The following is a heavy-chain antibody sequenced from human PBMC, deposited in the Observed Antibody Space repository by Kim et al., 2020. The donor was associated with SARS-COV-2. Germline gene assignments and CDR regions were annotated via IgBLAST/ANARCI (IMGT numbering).Heavy chain of an antibody. V-gene: IGHV1-69*04. CDR2: IIPILGIA. D-gene: IGHD5-12*01. CDR3: ARDRITARRGYSGYDTYYYGMDV. J-gene: IGHJ6*02. Sequence: SVKVSCKASGGTFSSYAISWVRQAPGQGLEWMGRIIPILGIANYAQKFQCRVTITADKSTSTAYMELSSLRSEDTAVYYCARDRITARRGYSGYDTYYYGMDVWGQGTTVTVSS. CDR1: GGTFSSYA.